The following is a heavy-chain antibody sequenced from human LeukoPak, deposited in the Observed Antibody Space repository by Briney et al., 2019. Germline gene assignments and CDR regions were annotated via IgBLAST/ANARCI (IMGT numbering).Heavy chain of an antibody. CDR3: AKGPGIAAAANWIPYYFDY. V-gene: IGHV3-9*01. Sequence: PGGSLRLSCAASGFTFDDYAMHWVRQAPGKGLEWVSGISWNSGSIGYADSVKGRFTISRDNAKNSLYLQMNSLRAEDTALYYCAKGPGIAAAANWIPYYFDYWGQGTLVTVSS. J-gene: IGHJ4*02. CDR1: GFTFDDYA. CDR2: ISWNSGSI. D-gene: IGHD6-13*01.